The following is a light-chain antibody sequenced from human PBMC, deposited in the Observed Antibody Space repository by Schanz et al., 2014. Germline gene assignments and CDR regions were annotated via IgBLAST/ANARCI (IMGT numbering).Light chain of an antibody. V-gene: IGLV2-14*03. CDR3: SSYANRSTPYV. J-gene: IGLJ1*01. CDR1: SRDVGGYNF. CDR2: DVS. Sequence: QSALTRPASVSGSPGQSIAISCTGTSRDVGGYNFVSWYQQHPGKAPKLMIYDVSNRPSGVSNRFSGSKSDNTASLTISGLQAEDEADYFCSSYANRSTPYVFGTGTKLTVL.